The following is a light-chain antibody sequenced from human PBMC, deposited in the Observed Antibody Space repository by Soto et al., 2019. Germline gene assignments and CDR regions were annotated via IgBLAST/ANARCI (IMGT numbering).Light chain of an antibody. CDR1: QSVSSY. V-gene: IGKV3-20*01. Sequence: IVLTQSPATLSLSPWERATLSCRASQSVSSYLAGYQQKPGQAPRLLIEDASRRATGIPDRVSGSGSGTDFTLTISRMEPEDFAVYCCQQYGSSPRTFGQGTKVDIK. CDR2: DAS. CDR3: QQYGSSPRT. J-gene: IGKJ1*01.